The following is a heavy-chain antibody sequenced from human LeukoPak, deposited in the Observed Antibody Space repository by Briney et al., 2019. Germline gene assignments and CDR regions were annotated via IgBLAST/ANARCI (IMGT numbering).Heavy chain of an antibody. J-gene: IGHJ4*02. D-gene: IGHD3-3*01. V-gene: IGHV3-7*01. Sequence: PGGSLRLSCVVSGFNFSNYWMNWVRQAPGKGLEWVANIKHDGSEKYYVDSVEGRFTISRDNAKNSLYLQMNNLRAEDTAVYYCARSPTYYDFWSGDKFIDDWGQGTLVTVSS. CDR2: IKHDGSEK. CDR1: GFNFSNYW. CDR3: ARSPTYYDFWSGDKFIDD.